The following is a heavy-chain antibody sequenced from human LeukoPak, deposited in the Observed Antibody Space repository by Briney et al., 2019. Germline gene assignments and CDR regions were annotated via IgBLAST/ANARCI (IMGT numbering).Heavy chain of an antibody. Sequence: GGSLRPSCAASGFTFSSYWMNWVRQAPGKGLEWVANIKQDGSDMYYVDSVKGRFTISRDNAKSSLYLQMDSLRVGDTAVYYCARDSTVGRYWGQGTLVTVSS. CDR3: ARDSTVGRY. D-gene: IGHD2-8*02. CDR1: GFTFSSYW. V-gene: IGHV3-7*01. CDR2: IKQDGSDM. J-gene: IGHJ4*02.